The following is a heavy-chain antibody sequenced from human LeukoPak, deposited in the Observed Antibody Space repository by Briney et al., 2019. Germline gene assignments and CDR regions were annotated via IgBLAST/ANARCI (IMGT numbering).Heavy chain of an antibody. Sequence: GGSLRLFCAASGFTFSSYSMNWVRQAPGKGLEWVSSISSSSSYIYYADSVKGRFTISRDNAKNSLYLQMNSLRAEDTAVYYCASLWELLTWAYFDYWGQGTLVTVSS. CDR2: ISSSSSYI. D-gene: IGHD1-26*01. CDR1: GFTFSSYS. J-gene: IGHJ4*02. CDR3: ASLWELLTWAYFDY. V-gene: IGHV3-21*01.